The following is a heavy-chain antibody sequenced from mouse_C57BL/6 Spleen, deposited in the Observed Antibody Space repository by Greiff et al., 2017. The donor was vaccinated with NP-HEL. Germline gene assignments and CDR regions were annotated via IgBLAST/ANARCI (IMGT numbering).Heavy chain of an antibody. CDR1: GYAFSSSW. J-gene: IGHJ4*01. Sequence: QVQLKQSGPELVKPGASVKISCKASGYAFSSSWMNWVKQRPGKGLEWIGRIYPGDGDTNSNGKFKGKATLTADKSSSTAYMQLSSLPSEDSAVYFCARFYDYGAMDYWGQGTSVTVSS. CDR3: ARFYDYGAMDY. V-gene: IGHV1-82*01. D-gene: IGHD2-4*01. CDR2: IYPGDGDT.